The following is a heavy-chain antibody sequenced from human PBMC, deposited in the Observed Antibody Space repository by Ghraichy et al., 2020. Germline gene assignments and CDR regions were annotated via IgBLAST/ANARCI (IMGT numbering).Heavy chain of an antibody. CDR3: ARDQVDILTGYPTYYYGMDV. J-gene: IGHJ6*02. V-gene: IGHV4-4*07. CDR1: GGSISSYY. CDR2: IYTSGST. Sequence: SETLSLTCTVSGGSISSYYWSWIRQPAGKGLEWIGRIYTSGSTNYNPSLKSRVTMSVDTSKNQFSLKLSSVTAADTAVYYCARDQVDILTGYPTYYYGMDVWGQGTTVTVSS. D-gene: IGHD3-9*01.